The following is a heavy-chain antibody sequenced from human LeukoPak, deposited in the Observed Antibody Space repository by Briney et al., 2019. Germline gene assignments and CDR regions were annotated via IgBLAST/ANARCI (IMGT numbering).Heavy chain of an antibody. J-gene: IGHJ6*03. D-gene: IGHD2-15*01. Sequence: GASVKVSCKASGYTFTDYYIHWVRQAPGQGLEWMGIINPSGGSTVYAQKFQGRVTMTTDMSTSIVYMNLSSLKSEDTAVYYCARGCSGGSCYPLGYYYYMDVWGKGTTVTVSS. CDR2: INPSGGST. CDR3: ARGCSGGSCYPLGYYYYMDV. CDR1: GYTFTDYY. V-gene: IGHV1-46*01.